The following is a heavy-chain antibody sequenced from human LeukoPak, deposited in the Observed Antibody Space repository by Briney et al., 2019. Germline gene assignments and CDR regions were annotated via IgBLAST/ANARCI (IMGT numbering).Heavy chain of an antibody. CDR1: GGSISRYY. J-gene: IGHJ5*02. V-gene: IGHV4-59*01. CDR2: IYYSGST. D-gene: IGHD3-10*01. CDR3: ARDSVEGPYWFDP. Sequence: PSETLSLTCTVSGGSISRYYWSWIRQPPGKGLEWIGYIYYSGSTNYNPSLKSRVTISVDTSKNQFSLKLSSVTAADTAVYYCARDSVEGPYWFDPWGQGTLVTVSS.